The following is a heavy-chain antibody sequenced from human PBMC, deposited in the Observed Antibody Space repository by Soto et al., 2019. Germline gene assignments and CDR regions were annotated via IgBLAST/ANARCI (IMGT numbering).Heavy chain of an antibody. Sequence: EVQVVESGGDLVQPGGSLRLSCAVSGFTLSYHAVDWVRQAQGKGLEWLGRSMPNQPTEYAASVNGRFTISRDDSKNVLFLQMSSLKTEDTAVYFCVADTVGTGSHWGQGTLVTVSS. CDR1: GFTLSYHA. CDR2: SMPNQPT. V-gene: IGHV3-72*01. D-gene: IGHD5-12*01. CDR3: VADTVGTGSH. J-gene: IGHJ4*02.